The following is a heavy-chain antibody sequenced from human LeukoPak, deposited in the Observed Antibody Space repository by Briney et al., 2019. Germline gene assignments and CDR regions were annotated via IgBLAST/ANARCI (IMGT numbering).Heavy chain of an antibody. CDR2: IYYSGST. CDR1: GGSISSGGYY. Sequence: SETLSLTCTVSGGSISSGGYYWSWIRQHPGKGLEWIGSIYYSGSTYYNPSLKSRVTISVDTSKNQFSLKLSSVTAADTAVYYCTRGGSADPFEHWGQGTLVTVSS. J-gene: IGHJ4*02. D-gene: IGHD1-26*01. V-gene: IGHV4-39*07. CDR3: TRGGSADPFEH.